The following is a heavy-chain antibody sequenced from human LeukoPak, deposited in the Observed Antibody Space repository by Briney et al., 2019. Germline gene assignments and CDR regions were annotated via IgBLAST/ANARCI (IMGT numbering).Heavy chain of an antibody. D-gene: IGHD3-3*01. J-gene: IGHJ4*02. CDR1: GFSVDNNY. CDR2: IYSGGSS. V-gene: IGHV3-53*01. Sequence: GGSLRLSCAASGFSVDNNYMAWVRQAPGKGLEWVSLIYSGGSSFYADSVKGRFTISRDNSKNTLYLQMNSLRAEDTAVYYCARGPIFGVVSKFDYWGQGTLVTVSS. CDR3: ARGPIFGVVSKFDY.